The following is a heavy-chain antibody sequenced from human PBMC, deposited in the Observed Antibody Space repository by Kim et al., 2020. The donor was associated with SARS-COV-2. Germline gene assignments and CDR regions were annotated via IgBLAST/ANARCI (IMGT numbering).Heavy chain of an antibody. Sequence: SGKQNVDSVKGRLTLSSDNAKNSLYLPMNSLRAGDTAVYSCARGCGWFDFWGQGTLVTVSS. CDR2: SGK. D-gene: IGHD2-21*01. V-gene: IGHV3-7*01. CDR3: ARGCGWFDF. J-gene: IGHJ5*01.